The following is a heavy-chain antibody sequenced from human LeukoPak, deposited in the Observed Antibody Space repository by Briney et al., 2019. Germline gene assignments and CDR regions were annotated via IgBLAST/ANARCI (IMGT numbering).Heavy chain of an antibody. CDR1: GYSFTSYW. CDR3: ARLSGYSSSWYPEGDAFDI. D-gene: IGHD6-13*01. CDR2: IYPGDSDT. J-gene: IGHJ3*02. V-gene: IGHV5-51*01. Sequence: GESLKISCKGSGYSFTSYWIGWVRQMPGKGLEWMGIIYPGDSDTRYSPSFQGQATISADKSISTAYLQWSSLKASDTAMYYCARLSGYSSSWYPEGDAFDIWGQGTMVTVSS.